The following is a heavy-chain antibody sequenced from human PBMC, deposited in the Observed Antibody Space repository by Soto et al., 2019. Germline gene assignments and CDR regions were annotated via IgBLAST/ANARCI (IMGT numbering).Heavy chain of an antibody. D-gene: IGHD3-3*01. CDR3: AKDGQFGVVNYYFDY. J-gene: IGHJ4*02. V-gene: IGHV3-9*01. Sequence: PGGSLRLSCAASGFTFDDYAMHWVRQAPGKGLEWVSGISWNSGSIGYADSVKGRFTISRDNAKNSLYLQMNSLRAEDTALYYCAKDGQFGVVNYYFDYWGQGTLVTVSS. CDR2: ISWNSGSI. CDR1: GFTFDDYA.